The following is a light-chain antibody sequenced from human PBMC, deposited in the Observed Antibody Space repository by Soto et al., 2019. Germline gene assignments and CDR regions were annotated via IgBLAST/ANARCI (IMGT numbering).Light chain of an antibody. J-gene: IGLJ2*01. Sequence: QSVLTQPPSASGSPGQSVTISCTGTSSDVGGYNFVSWYQQHPGKAPKLIIYEVTQRPSGVPDRFSGSKSGNTASLAVSGLQGEDEADYYCSSYAGTNIVIFGGGTKRTVL. CDR2: EVT. CDR1: SSDVGGYNF. CDR3: SSYAGTNIVI. V-gene: IGLV2-8*01.